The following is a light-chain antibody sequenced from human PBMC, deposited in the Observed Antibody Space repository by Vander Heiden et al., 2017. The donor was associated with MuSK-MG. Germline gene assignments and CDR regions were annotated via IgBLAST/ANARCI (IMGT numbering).Light chain of an antibody. CDR1: QGVSSD. J-gene: IGKJ5*01. Sequence: IVLTQSPATLSLPPGERATLSCKASQGVSSDLAWYQQKPGQAPRLLIYDASNRATGIPARFSGSGPGTDFTLTISSLEPEDFAVYYCQQRSNWITFGQGTRLEIK. V-gene: IGKV3D-11*01. CDR3: QQRSNWIT. CDR2: DAS.